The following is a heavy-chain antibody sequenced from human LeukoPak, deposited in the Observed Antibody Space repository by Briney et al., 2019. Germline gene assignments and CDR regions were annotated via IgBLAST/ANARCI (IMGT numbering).Heavy chain of an antibody. CDR3: VKGRGMDV. CDR1: GFTFSNFA. Sequence: GGSLRLSCATSGFTFSNFAMSWVRQAPGKGLEWVSALRGNGDNTLYADSVRGRFTISRDNFMNTLHLLMNSLTADDTAVYYCVKGRGMDVWGQGTTVTVSS. V-gene: IGHV3-23*01. J-gene: IGHJ6*02. CDR2: LRGNGDNT.